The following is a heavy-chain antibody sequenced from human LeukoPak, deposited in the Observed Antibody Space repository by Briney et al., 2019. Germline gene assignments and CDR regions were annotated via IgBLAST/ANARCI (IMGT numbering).Heavy chain of an antibody. CDR2: IYHSGST. Sequence: SETLSLTCAVSGGSIRSSNWWSWVRPPPGKGLEWIGEIYHSGSTNYNPSLKSRVTISVDKSKNQFSLKLSSVTAADTAVYYCARDKRVAVTTTYIYYYYMDVWGKGTTVTISS. CDR1: GGSIRSSNW. D-gene: IGHD2/OR15-2a*01. CDR3: ARDKRVAVTTTYIYYYYMDV. J-gene: IGHJ6*03. V-gene: IGHV4-4*02.